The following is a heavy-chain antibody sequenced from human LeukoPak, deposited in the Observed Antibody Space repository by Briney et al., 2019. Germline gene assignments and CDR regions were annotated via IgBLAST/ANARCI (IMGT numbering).Heavy chain of an antibody. CDR1: GGSISSSNW. CDR3: ARALDSSGWRYYFDN. V-gene: IGHV4-4*02. CDR2: IYHSGNT. Sequence: PSETLSLTCAVSGGSISSSNWWSWVRQPPGKGLEWIGEIYHSGNTNYNPSLKSRVTMSVDKSKNQFSLKLNSVTAADTAVYFCARALDSSGWRYYFDNWGQGTLVTVSS. D-gene: IGHD6-19*01. J-gene: IGHJ4*02.